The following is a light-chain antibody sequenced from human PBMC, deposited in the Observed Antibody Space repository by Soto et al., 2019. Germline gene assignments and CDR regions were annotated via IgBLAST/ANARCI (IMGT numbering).Light chain of an antibody. CDR1: QSVSSS. V-gene: IGKV1-39*01. CDR2: AAS. Sequence: DIQMTQSPSSLSASIGDRVTITCRASQSVSSSLNWYQQKPGKAPKLLMYAASSLQSGVPSSFSGSGSGTDFTLTISSLQPEHFATYYCQQTYTTPWTFCQGTKVEIK. CDR3: QQTYTTPWT. J-gene: IGKJ1*01.